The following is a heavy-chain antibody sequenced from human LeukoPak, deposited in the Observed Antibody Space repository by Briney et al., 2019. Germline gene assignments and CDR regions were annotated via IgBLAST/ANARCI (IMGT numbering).Heavy chain of an antibody. Sequence: GGSLRLSCAASGFTFTSYGMHWVRQAPGKGLEWVAFIRYDGSNKSYATSVKGRFTIPRTNSKNTMYLQMNSLRAEDPAVYYGAKYQNTAMVPLIPVWGQGTLVTVSS. J-gene: IGHJ4*02. D-gene: IGHD5-18*01. V-gene: IGHV3-30*02. CDR1: GFTFTSYG. CDR2: IRYDGSNK. CDR3: AKYQNTAMVPLIPV.